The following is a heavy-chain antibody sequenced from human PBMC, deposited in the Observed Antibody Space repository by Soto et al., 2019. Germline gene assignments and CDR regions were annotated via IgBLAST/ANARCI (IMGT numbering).Heavy chain of an antibody. CDR3: ARDSALMTTDAFDI. CDR2: IYYSGST. V-gene: IGHV4-59*01. CDR1: GGSISSYY. D-gene: IGHD4-17*01. Sequence: QVQLQESGPGLVKPSETLSLTCTVSGGSISSYYWSWIRQPPGKGLEWIGYIYYSGSTNYNPSLKRRVTIPVDTSKNQFSLKLSSVTAADTAVYYCARDSALMTTDAFDIWGQGTMVTVSS. J-gene: IGHJ3*02.